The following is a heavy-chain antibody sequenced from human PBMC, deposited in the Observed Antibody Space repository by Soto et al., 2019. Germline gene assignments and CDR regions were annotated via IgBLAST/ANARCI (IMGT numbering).Heavy chain of an antibody. J-gene: IGHJ6*02. CDR2: IYPGDSDT. Sequence: PGESLKISCKGSGYSFTSYWIGWVRQMPGKGLEWMGIIYPGDSDTRYSPSFQGQVTISADKSISTAYLQWSSLKASDTAMYYCAREYKKTTTQVYYYYGMDVWGQGXTVTVSS. V-gene: IGHV5-51*01. D-gene: IGHD4-17*01. CDR1: GYSFTSYW. CDR3: AREYKKTTTQVYYYYGMDV.